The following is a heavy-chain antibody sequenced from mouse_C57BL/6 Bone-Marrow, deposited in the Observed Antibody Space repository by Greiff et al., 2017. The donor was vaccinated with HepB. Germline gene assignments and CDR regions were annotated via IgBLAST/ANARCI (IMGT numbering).Heavy chain of an antibody. D-gene: IGHD1-1*01. CDR3: AYGSSFFDY. V-gene: IGHV1-4*01. J-gene: IGHJ2*01. Sequence: VKLVESGAELARPGASVKMSCKASGYTFTSYTMHWVKQRPGQGLEWIGYINPSSGYTKYNQKFKDKATLTADKSSSTAYMQLSSLTSEDSAVYYCAYGSSFFDYWGQGTTLTVSS. CDR2: INPSSGYT. CDR1: GYTFTSYT.